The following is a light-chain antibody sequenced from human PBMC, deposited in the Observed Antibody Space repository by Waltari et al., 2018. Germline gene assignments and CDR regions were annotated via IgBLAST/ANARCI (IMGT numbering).Light chain of an antibody. CDR1: SSNIGNHY. J-gene: IGLJ3*02. V-gene: IGLV1-51*01. Sequence: QSVLTQAPSVSAAPGQTVTIPCAVSSSNIGNHYVSWYQQFPGTAPKLLIYDNDKRPSGIPDRFSAAKSGTSATLGITGLQTGDEANYFCGTWDTSLSAWVFGGGTKLTVL. CDR3: GTWDTSLSAWV. CDR2: DND.